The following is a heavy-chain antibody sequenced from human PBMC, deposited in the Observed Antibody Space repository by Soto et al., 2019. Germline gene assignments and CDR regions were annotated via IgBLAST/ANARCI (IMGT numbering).Heavy chain of an antibody. D-gene: IGHD4-17*01. CDR1: GFTFSSYS. J-gene: IGHJ6*02. V-gene: IGHV3-48*02. CDR3: ARDGLNDYGDYVVGYYYYYYGMDV. CDR2: ISSSSSTI. Sequence: EVQLVESGGGLVQPGGSLRLSCAASGFTFSSYSMNWARQAPGKGLEWVSYISSSSSTIYYADSVKGRFTISRDNAKNSLYLQMNSLRDEDTAVYYCARDGLNDYGDYVVGYYYYYYGMDVWGQGTTVTVSS.